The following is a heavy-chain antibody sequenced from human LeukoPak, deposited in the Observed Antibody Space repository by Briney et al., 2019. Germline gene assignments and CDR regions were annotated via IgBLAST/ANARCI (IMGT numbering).Heavy chain of an antibody. J-gene: IGHJ5*02. D-gene: IGHD2-2*01. CDR1: GGSISIYY. Sequence: SETLSLTCTVSGGSISIYYWSWIRQPAGKGLEWIGRIYTSGSTNYNPSLKSRVTMSVDTSKNQFSLKLSSVTAADTAVYYCARELKPGMPAPYNWFDPWGQGTLVTVSS. V-gene: IGHV4-4*07. CDR3: ARELKPGMPAPYNWFDP. CDR2: IYTSGST.